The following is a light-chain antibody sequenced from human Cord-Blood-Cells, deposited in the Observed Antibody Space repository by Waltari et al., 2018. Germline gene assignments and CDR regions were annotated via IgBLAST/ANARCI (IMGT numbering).Light chain of an antibody. CDR1: QGISSY. Sequence: IRMTQSPSSLSASTGDRVTITCRASQGISSYLAWYQQKPGKAPKLLIYAASTLQSGVPSRFSGSGSGTDFTLTISCLQSEDFATYYCQQYYSYPYTFGQGTKLEIK. CDR2: AAS. V-gene: IGKV1-8*01. CDR3: QQYYSYPYT. J-gene: IGKJ2*01.